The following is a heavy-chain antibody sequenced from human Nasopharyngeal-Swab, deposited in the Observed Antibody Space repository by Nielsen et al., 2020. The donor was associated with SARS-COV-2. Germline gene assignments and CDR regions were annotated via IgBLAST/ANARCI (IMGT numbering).Heavy chain of an antibody. CDR3: GRGGAGKTSSYYYHYGMDV. Sequence: ASVKVSCKASGYTFNTYYMHWARQVPGQGLEWMGVLDPTNGGTTYAQRFQGRVTMTRDTSTTTVYMEVSSLRSDDTAVYYCGRGGAGKTSSYYYHYGMDVWGQGTTVTVSS. CDR1: GYTFNTYY. J-gene: IGHJ6*02. CDR2: LDPTNGGT. V-gene: IGHV1-46*02.